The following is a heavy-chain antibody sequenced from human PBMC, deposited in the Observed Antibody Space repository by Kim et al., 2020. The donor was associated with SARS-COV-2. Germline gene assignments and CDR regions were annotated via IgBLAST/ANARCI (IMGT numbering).Heavy chain of an antibody. CDR3: AAARSHGYYYYGMDV. D-gene: IGHD1-26*01. V-gene: IGHV3-23*03. Sequence: DSVKGRFTISRDNSKNTLYLQMNSLRAEDTAVYYCAAARSHGYYYYGMDVWGQGTTVTVSS. J-gene: IGHJ6*02.